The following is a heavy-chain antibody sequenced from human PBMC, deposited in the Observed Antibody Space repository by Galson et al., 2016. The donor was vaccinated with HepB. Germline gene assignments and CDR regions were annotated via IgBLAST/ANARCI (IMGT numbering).Heavy chain of an antibody. D-gene: IGHD3-10*01. CDR2: INTNTGNP. Sequence: SVKVSCKASGYTFTNYPMNWVRQAPGQGFEWMGWINTNTGNPTYAQGFTGRFVFSLDTSVNTAYLQIDSLKAEDTAVYYCARSDGHNHYYGSGSYSYWGQGTLITVSS. CDR1: GYTFTNYP. V-gene: IGHV7-4-1*01. CDR3: ARSDGHNHYYGSGSYSY. J-gene: IGHJ4*02.